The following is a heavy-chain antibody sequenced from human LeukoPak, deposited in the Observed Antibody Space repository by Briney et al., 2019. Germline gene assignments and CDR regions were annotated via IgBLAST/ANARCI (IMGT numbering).Heavy chain of an antibody. V-gene: IGHV4-59*02. CDR2: IYHTGST. Sequence: SETLSLTCSVSGGSVSSYYWSWIRQPAGKGLEWIGHIYHTGSTSYSPSLKSRVTISADTSQNQFSLKLSSVTAADTAVYYCASRKLGNDYWGQGTLVTVSS. D-gene: IGHD7-27*01. J-gene: IGHJ4*02. CDR3: ASRKLGNDY. CDR1: GGSVSSYY.